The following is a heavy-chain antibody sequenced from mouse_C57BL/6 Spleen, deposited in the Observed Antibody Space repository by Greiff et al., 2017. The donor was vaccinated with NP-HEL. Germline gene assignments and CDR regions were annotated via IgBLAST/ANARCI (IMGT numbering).Heavy chain of an antibody. D-gene: IGHD2-5*01. CDR1: GYAFSSSW. Sequence: VQLQQSGPELVKPGASVKISCKASGYAFSSSWMNWVKQRPGKGLEWIGRIYPGDGDTNYNGKFKGKATLTADKSSSTAYMQLSSLTSEDSAVYFCAREDYSNCFDYWGQGTTLTVSS. CDR2: IYPGDGDT. J-gene: IGHJ2*01. CDR3: AREDYSNCFDY. V-gene: IGHV1-82*01.